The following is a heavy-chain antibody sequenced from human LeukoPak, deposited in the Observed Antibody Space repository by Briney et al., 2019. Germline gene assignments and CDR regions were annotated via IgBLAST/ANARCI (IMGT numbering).Heavy chain of an antibody. J-gene: IGHJ4*02. V-gene: IGHV4-38-2*02. CDR1: GYSISSGFY. CDR3: ARGGSRQDFDY. D-gene: IGHD1-26*01. CDR2: IYHSGST. Sequence: SETLSLTCTVSGYSISSGFYWGWIRQPPGKGLECIGSIYHSGSTYYNPSLKSRVTISVDTSKNQFSLKLSSVAAADTAVYYCARGGSRQDFDYWGQGTLVTVSS.